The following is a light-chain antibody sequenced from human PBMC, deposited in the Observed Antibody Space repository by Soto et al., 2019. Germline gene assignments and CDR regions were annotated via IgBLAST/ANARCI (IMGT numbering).Light chain of an antibody. CDR2: EVS. CDR1: QSLLHITGEAF. Sequence: DVVMTQTPLSMSATPGQPASISCKSSQSLLHITGEAFLFWYLQKPGQSPQLLIYEVSTRVSGVPDGFSGSGSGTDFTLEISRVETDDVGIYYCMQSTQLPPTFGQGTRLEIK. J-gene: IGKJ5*01. CDR3: MQSTQLPPT. V-gene: IGKV2D-29*02.